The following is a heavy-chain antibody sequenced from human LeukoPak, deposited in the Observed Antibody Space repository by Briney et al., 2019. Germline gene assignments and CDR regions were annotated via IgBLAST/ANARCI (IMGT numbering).Heavy chain of an antibody. Sequence: SETLSLTCSVSGGSISSGRYYWSWIRQPAGKGLEWIGRVFTSGSVSYNPSLKSRVTISVDTSKNQFSLKLSSVTAADTAVYYCARESRFGRTRFDPWGQGTLVTVSS. CDR2: VFTSGSV. CDR3: ARESRFGRTRFDP. D-gene: IGHD3-10*01. J-gene: IGHJ5*02. CDR1: GGSISSGRYY. V-gene: IGHV4-61*02.